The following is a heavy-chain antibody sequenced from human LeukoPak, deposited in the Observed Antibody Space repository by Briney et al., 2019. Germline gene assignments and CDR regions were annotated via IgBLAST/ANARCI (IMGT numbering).Heavy chain of an antibody. Sequence: SQTLPLTCAVSGGSISSGGYSWSWIRQPPGKGLEWIGYIYHSGSTYYNPSLKSRVTISVDRSKNQFSLKLSSVTAADTAVYYCARGITTPFDYWGQGTLVTVSS. J-gene: IGHJ4*02. CDR2: IYHSGST. CDR3: ARGITTPFDY. CDR1: GGSISSGGYS. D-gene: IGHD2-15*01. V-gene: IGHV4-30-2*01.